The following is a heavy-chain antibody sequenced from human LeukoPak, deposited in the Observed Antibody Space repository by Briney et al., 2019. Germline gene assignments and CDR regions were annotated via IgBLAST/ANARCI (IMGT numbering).Heavy chain of an antibody. CDR2: IIPIFGTA. V-gene: IGHV1-69*01. Sequence: ASVKVSCKASGGTFSSYAISWVRQAPGQGLEWMGGIIPIFGTANYAQKFQGRVTITADESTSTAYMELSSLRSEDTAVYYCASQGARYCSSTSCYRPFDYWGQGTLVTVSS. CDR3: ASQGARYCSSTSCYRPFDY. J-gene: IGHJ4*02. CDR1: GGTFSSYA. D-gene: IGHD2-2*01.